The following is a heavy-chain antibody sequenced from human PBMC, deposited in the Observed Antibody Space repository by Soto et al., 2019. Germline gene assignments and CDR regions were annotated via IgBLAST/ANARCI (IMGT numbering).Heavy chain of an antibody. D-gene: IGHD6-6*01. V-gene: IGHV3-30*18. CDR2: ISNDGSNK. CDR3: AKGARGFDH. J-gene: IGHJ4*02. Sequence: QPSGTLRLSCAASGFTFSRYYLHWVRQPPGKGLERVGVISNDGSNKYYAYPVKGRFTISRANNKNTPYRQMNTLIAEEAAVYYCAKGARGFDHWGQGTLVTVSS. CDR1: GFTFSRYY.